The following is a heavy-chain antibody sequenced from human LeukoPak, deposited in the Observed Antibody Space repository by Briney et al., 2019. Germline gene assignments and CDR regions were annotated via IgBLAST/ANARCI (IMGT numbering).Heavy chain of an antibody. CDR2: ISAYNGNT. V-gene: IGHV1-18*01. CDR1: GYTFTSYG. J-gene: IGHJ5*02. D-gene: IGHD3-22*01. CDR3: ARDGLGYYYDSSGYGRYDWFDP. Sequence: ASVKVSCKASGYTFTSYGISWVRQAPGQGLEWMGWISAYNGNTNYAQKLQGRVTMTTDTSTSTAYMELRIPRSDDTAVYYCARDGLGYYYDSSGYGRYDWFDPWGQGTLVTVSS.